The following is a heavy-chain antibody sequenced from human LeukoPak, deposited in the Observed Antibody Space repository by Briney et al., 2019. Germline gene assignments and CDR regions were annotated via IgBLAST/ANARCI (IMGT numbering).Heavy chain of an antibody. CDR2: IYYSGST. D-gene: IGHD3-22*01. CDR1: GGSISSYY. J-gene: IGHJ4*02. V-gene: IGHV4-59*08. Sequence: SSETLSLTCTVSGGSISSYYWSWIRQPPGKGLEWIGYIYYSGSTNYNPSLKSRVTISVDTSKNQFSLKLSSVTAADTAVYYCARHGGFYDSSGYYYPGREDYWGQGTLVTVSS. CDR3: ARHGGFYDSSGYYYPGREDY.